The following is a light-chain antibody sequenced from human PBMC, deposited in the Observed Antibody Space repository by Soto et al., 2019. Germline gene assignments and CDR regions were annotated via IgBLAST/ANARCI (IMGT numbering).Light chain of an antibody. CDR3: HQYANSPPWT. CDR1: QSFSSSY. V-gene: IGKV3-20*01. J-gene: IGKJ1*01. CDR2: ATS. Sequence: EIVLTQSPGTLSLSPGERATLSCRASQSFSSSYLAWYQQKPGQAPRLLIYATSSRATGIPDRFSGSGSGTDFTLTISRLEPEDFAVYYCHQYANSPPWTFGQRTKVEIK.